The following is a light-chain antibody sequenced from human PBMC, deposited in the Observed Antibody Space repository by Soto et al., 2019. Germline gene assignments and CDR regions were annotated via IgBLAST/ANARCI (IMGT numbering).Light chain of an antibody. Sequence: QSVLTQPGSVSGSPGQSITISCSGTSSDIGSYNLVSWYQQHPGKAPKVIIFEGSRLPSGVSSRFSGSKSGNTASLTISGLRPEDEADYYCSSYAGSNVLVVFGGGTKLTV. CDR2: EGS. CDR3: SSYAGSNVLVV. J-gene: IGLJ2*01. V-gene: IGLV2-23*01. CDR1: SSDIGSYNL.